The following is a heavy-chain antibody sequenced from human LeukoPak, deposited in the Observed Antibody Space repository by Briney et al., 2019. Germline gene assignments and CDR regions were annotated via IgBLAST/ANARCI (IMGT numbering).Heavy chain of an antibody. Sequence: GGSLRLSCAASGFTVSSNYMSWVRQAPGKGLEWVSVIYSGGSTYYADSVKGRFTISRDNSKNTLYLQMNSLRAEDTAVYYCARELNPRGYCSGGSCLNIWGQGTMVTVSS. D-gene: IGHD2-15*01. CDR3: ARELNPRGYCSGGSCLNI. V-gene: IGHV3-66*01. CDR2: IYSGGST. J-gene: IGHJ3*02. CDR1: GFTVSSNY.